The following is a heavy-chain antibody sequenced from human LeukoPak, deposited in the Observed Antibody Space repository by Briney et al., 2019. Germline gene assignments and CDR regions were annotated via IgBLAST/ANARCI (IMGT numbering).Heavy chain of an antibody. CDR1: GGSISSYY. D-gene: IGHD3-22*01. Sequence: SETLSLTCTVSGGSISSYYWSWIRQPPGKGLEWIGYIYYSGSTNYNPSLKSRVTISVDTSKNQFSLKLSSVTAADTAVYYCTRVRNYYDSRNAFDIWGQGTMVTVSS. CDR3: TRVRNYYDSRNAFDI. V-gene: IGHV4-59*01. CDR2: IYYSGST. J-gene: IGHJ3*02.